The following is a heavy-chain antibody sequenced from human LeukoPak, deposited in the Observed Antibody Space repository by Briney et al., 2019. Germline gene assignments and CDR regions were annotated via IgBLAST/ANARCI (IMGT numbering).Heavy chain of an antibody. CDR3: ARDDMVRGVIGAFDI. CDR2: INPSGGST. Sequence: GASVKVSCKASGYTFTSYYMHWVRQAPGQGLEWMGIINPSGGSTSYAQKFQGRVTMTRDTSTSTVYMELSRLRSEDTAVYYCARDDMVRGVIGAFDIWGQGTMVTVSS. V-gene: IGHV1-46*01. D-gene: IGHD3-10*01. CDR1: GYTFTSYY. J-gene: IGHJ3*02.